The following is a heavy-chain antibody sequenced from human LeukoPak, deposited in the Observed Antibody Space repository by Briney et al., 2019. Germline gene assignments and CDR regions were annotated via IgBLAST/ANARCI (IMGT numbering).Heavy chain of an antibody. CDR2: ISGSGGST. CDR3: GRHQLGSQGYAFDM. J-gene: IGHJ3*02. D-gene: IGHD7-27*01. V-gene: IGHV3-23*01. Sequence: PGGSLRLSCAASGFTFSSYAMSWVRQAPGKGLEWVSAISGSGGSTYYADSVKGRFTISRDNSKNTLYLQMNSLRAEDTAVYYCGRHQLGSQGYAFDMWGQGTMVTVSS. CDR1: GFTFSSYA.